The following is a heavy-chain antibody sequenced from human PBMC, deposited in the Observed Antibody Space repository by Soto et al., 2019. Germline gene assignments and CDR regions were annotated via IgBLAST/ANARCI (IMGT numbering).Heavy chain of an antibody. Sequence: SETLSLTCTVSGGSISSGDYYWSWIRQPPGKGLEWIGYIYYSGSTYYNPSLKSRVTISVDTSKNQFSLKLSPVTAADTAVYYCVREAYRDYYGSGKFDPWGQGTRVTVSS. D-gene: IGHD3-10*01. J-gene: IGHJ5*02. CDR3: VREAYRDYYGSGKFDP. V-gene: IGHV4-30-4*01. CDR2: IYYSGST. CDR1: GGSISSGDYY.